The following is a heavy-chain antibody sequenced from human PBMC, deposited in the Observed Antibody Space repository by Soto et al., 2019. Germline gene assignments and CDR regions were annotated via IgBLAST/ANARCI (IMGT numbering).Heavy chain of an antibody. CDR2: ISGSGGST. Sequence: GGSLRLSCAASGFTFSSYAMSWVRQAPGKGLEWVSAISGSGGSTYYADSVKGRFTISRDNSKNTLYLQMNSLRAEDTAVYYCAKGENYYDSSGYYNYFDYWGQGTLVTVSS. V-gene: IGHV3-23*01. CDR1: GFTFSSYA. D-gene: IGHD3-22*01. J-gene: IGHJ4*02. CDR3: AKGENYYDSSGYYNYFDY.